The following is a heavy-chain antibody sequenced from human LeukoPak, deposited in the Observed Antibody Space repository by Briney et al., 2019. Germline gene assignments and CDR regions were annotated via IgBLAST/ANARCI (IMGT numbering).Heavy chain of an antibody. V-gene: IGHV4-38-2*01. Sequence: PSETLSLTCAVSGYSISSGYYWGWIRQPPGKGLEWIGSIYHSGSTYYNPSLKSQVTISVDTSKNRFSLKLSSVTAADTAVYYCARLQIVVVPVRFDPWGQGTLVTVSS. CDR3: ARLQIVVVPVRFDP. J-gene: IGHJ5*02. D-gene: IGHD2-2*01. CDR1: GYSISSGYY. CDR2: IYHSGST.